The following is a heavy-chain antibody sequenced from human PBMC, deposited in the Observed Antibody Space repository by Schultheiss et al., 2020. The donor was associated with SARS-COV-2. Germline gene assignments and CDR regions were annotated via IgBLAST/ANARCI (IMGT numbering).Heavy chain of an antibody. J-gene: IGHJ4*02. CDR1: GFTFTSSA. D-gene: IGHD4-17*01. CDR2: IVVGSGNT. CDR3: TTIGDYLVIYY. Sequence: SVKVSCKASGFTFTSSAVQWVRQARGHRPEWIGWIVVGSGNTNYAEKFHGRVSLTTDMSTITAYMELTSLTFEDTAVYYCTTIGDYLVIYYWGQGTLVTVSS. V-gene: IGHV1-58*01.